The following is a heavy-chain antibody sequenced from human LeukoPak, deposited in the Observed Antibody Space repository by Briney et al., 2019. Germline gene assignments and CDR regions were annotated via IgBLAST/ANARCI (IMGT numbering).Heavy chain of an antibody. CDR3: ASSTRTPGGFDV. J-gene: IGHJ4*02. CDR1: RISDY. D-gene: IGHD2-2*01. V-gene: IGHV3-66*01. Sequence: PGGSLRLSCAASRISDYMIWVRQVPRAGPEWDSVIYTGHNTYYANDVKGRFNLSRDNYQAVLYIEMNGLRAEDTFVYCCASSTRTPGGFDVWGQGTLVTVSS. CDR2: IYTGHNT.